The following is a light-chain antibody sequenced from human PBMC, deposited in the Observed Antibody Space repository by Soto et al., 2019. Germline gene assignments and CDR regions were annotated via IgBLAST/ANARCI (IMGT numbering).Light chain of an antibody. CDR3: QQYGNLPLP. Sequence: IVLTQSPGTLSLSPGERATLYCRASQTITTLAWYQRKPGQAPRLLIYRVSSRATGVPDRFSGSRSGTDYTLTISRLEPEDFAVYYCQQYGNLPLPSGEGTKV. V-gene: IGKV3-20*01. J-gene: IGKJ4*01. CDR2: RVS. CDR1: QTITT.